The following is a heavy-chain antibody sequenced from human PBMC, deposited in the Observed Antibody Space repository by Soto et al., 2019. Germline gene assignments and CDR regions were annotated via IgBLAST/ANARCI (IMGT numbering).Heavy chain of an antibody. D-gene: IGHD4-17*01. J-gene: IGHJ6*02. V-gene: IGHV1-69*06. CDR1: GGTFSSSA. CDR3: ARRVSTVPTGWYYYGMDV. CDR2: IIPIFGTA. Sequence: QVQRVQSGAEVKKPGSSVKVSCKASGGTFSSSAISWVRQAPGQGLAWMGGIIPIFGTANYAQKFQGRLTITADKSTCTAYMELRSLSTEDTAVYDCARRVSTVPTGWYYYGMDVWGQGTTVTVSS.